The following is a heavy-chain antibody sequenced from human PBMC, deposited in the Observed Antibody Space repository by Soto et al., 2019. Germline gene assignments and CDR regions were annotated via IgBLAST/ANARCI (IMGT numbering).Heavy chain of an antibody. D-gene: IGHD5-12*01. CDR2: IGAYNGNT. V-gene: IGHV1-18*01. CDR1: GYTFTSYG. CDR3: ARAGVATFPTNPYYHYGMDV. J-gene: IGHJ6*02. Sequence: ASVKVSCKASGYTFTSYGISWVRQAPGQGLEWMGWIGAYNGNTNYAQKLQGRVTMTTDTSTSTAYMELRSLRSDDTAVYYCARAGVATFPTNPYYHYGMDVWGQGTTVPVSS.